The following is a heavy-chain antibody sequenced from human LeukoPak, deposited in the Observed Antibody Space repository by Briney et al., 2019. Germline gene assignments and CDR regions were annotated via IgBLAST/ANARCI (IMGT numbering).Heavy chain of an antibody. D-gene: IGHD1-26*01. CDR2: INPNSGDT. J-gene: IGHJ4*02. V-gene: IGHV1-2*02. CDR1: GYTFTGYY. Sequence: GASVTVSCKASGYTFTGYYMHWVRQAPGQGLEWMGWINPNSGDTNYAQKFQGTVTMTRDTSISTAYMELSRLRSDDTAVYYCARVGATRSDYFDYWGQGTLVTVSS. CDR3: ARVGATRSDYFDY.